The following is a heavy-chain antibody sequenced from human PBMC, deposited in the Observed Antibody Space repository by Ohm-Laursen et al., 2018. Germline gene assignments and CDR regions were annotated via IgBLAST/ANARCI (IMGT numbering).Heavy chain of an antibody. D-gene: IGHD6-19*01. V-gene: IGHV3-33*08. Sequence: SLRLSCTASGFTFSSYGMNWVRQAPGKGLEWVAVIWYDGSNKYYADSVKGRFTFSRDNSKNTLFLQMNSLRAEDTAVYYCARASSSIAVAGLDYWGQGTLVTVSS. J-gene: IGHJ4*02. CDR2: IWYDGSNK. CDR3: ARASSSIAVAGLDY. CDR1: GFTFSSYG.